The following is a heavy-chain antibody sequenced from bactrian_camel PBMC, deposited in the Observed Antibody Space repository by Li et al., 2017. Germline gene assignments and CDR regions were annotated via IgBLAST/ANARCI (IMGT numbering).Heavy chain of an antibody. J-gene: IGHJ4*01. Sequence: QLVESGGGSVQAGGSLRLSCAASVYSVSGYCMSWFRQAPGKEREGVAHISMNGNTEYADSVKGRFAISKDNARNTLYLQMSRLKPEDTAMYYCAADSSFSRCARTLYIHWGQGTQVTVS. V-gene: IGHV3S6*01. D-gene: IGHD6*01. CDR3: AADSSFSRCARTLYIH. CDR1: VYSVSGYC. CDR2: ISMNGNT.